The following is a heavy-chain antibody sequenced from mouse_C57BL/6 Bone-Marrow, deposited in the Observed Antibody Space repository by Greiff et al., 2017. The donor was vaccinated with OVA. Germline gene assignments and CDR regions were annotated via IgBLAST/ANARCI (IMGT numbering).Heavy chain of an antibody. J-gene: IGHJ4*01. CDR1: GYTFTSYG. CDR3: ARSSYYYAMDY. D-gene: IGHD2-12*01. CDR2: IYPRSGNT. V-gene: IGHV1-81*01. Sequence: QVQLQQSGAELARPGASVKLSCKASGYTFTSYGISWVKQRTGQGLEWIGEIYPRSGNTYYNEKFKGKATLTADKSSSTAYIEIRSLTSEDSAVYFNARSSYYYAMDYWGQGTSVTVSS.